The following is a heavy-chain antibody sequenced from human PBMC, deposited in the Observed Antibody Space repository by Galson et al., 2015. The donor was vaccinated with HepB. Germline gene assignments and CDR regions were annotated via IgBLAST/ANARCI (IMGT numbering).Heavy chain of an antibody. D-gene: IGHD3-3*01. CDR2: INPNSGGT. CDR3: ARDPNHYDFWSGTPPLYYFDY. V-gene: IGHV1-2*02. J-gene: IGHJ4*02. Sequence: SVKVSCKASGYTFTGYYMHWVRQAPGQGLEWMGWINPNSGGTNYAQKFQGRVTMTRDTSISTAYMELSRLRSDDTAVYFCARDPNHYDFWSGTPPLYYFDYWGQGTLVTVSS. CDR1: GYTFTGYY.